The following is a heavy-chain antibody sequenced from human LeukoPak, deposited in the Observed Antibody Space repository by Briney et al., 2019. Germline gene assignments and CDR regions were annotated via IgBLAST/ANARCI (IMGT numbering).Heavy chain of an antibody. CDR1: GGSISSGSYY. CDR3: ARQTGSGLFILP. V-gene: IGHV4-61*02. Sequence: PSENLSLTCTVSGGSISSGSYYWSWIRQPAGKGLEWIGRIYTSGSTNYNPSLKSRVTMSVDTSKNQFSLKLSSVTAADTAVYYCARQTGSGLFILPGGQGTLVTVSS. CDR2: IYTSGST. D-gene: IGHD3/OR15-3a*01. J-gene: IGHJ4*02.